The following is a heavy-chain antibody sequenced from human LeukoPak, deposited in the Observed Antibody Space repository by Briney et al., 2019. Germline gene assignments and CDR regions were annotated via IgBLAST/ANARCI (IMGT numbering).Heavy chain of an antibody. V-gene: IGHV1-2*02. CDR2: INPNSGGT. Sequence: ASVTVSCKASGYTFTGYYMHWVRQAPGQGLEWMGWINPNSGGTNYAQKFQGRVTMTRDTSISTAYMELSRLRSDDTAVYYRARDARLRSSGWFAPWGQGTLVTVSS. D-gene: IGHD3-16*01. CDR1: GYTFTGYY. CDR3: ARDARLRSSGWFAP. J-gene: IGHJ5*02.